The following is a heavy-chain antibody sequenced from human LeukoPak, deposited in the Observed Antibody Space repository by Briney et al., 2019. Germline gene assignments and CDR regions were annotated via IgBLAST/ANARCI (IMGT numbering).Heavy chain of an antibody. Sequence: PGGSLRLSCTASGFIFNIHGMHWVRQAPGKGLEWVSAISGSGGSTYYADSVKGRFTISRDNSKNTLYLQMNSLRAEDTAVYYCAKETYYYDSSGYYQDAFDIWGQGTMVTVSS. V-gene: IGHV3-23*01. D-gene: IGHD3-22*01. CDR2: ISGSGGST. CDR1: GFIFNIHG. CDR3: AKETYYYDSSGYYQDAFDI. J-gene: IGHJ3*02.